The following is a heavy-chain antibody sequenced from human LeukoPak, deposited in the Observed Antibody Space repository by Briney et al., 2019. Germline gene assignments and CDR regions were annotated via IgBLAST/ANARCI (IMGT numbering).Heavy chain of an antibody. J-gene: IGHJ5*02. CDR1: GGSMSSYY. Sequence: SETLSLTCTVSGGSMSSYYWSWIRQPPGKGLEWIGYIYYSGGTNYNPSLKSRVTISVDTSKNELSLKLTSVTAADTAVYYCARGSGAMVCIWFDTWGQGTLVTVSS. CDR3: ARGSGAMVCIWFDT. CDR2: IYYSGGT. D-gene: IGHD5-18*01. V-gene: IGHV4-59*12.